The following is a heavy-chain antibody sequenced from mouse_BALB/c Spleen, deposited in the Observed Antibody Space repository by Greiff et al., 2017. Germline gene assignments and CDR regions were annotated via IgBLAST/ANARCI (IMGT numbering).Heavy chain of an antibody. Sequence: VKLMESGPGLVAPSQSLSITCTVSGFSLTDYGVSWIRQPPGKGLEWLGVIWGGGSTYYNSALKSRLSISKDNSKSQVFLKMNSLQTDDTAMYYCAKQGWLKGYYYAMDYWGQGTSVTVSS. V-gene: IGHV2-6-5*01. J-gene: IGHJ4*01. CDR3: AKQGWLKGYYYAMDY. D-gene: IGHD2-3*01. CDR1: GFSLTDYG. CDR2: IWGGGST.